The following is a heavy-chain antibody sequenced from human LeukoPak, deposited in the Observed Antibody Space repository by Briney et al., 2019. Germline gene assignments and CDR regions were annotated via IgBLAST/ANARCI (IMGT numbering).Heavy chain of an antibody. CDR1: EYSFSSYW. J-gene: IGHJ4*02. CDR2: IYPGDSDT. Sequence: KPGESLKISCKGSEYSFSSYWIGWVRQMPGKGLEWMGIIYPGDSDTRYSPSFQGQVTISADNSISTAYLQWRSLKASDTAMYYCASLFSRQQCLDYWGQGTLVTVSS. V-gene: IGHV5-51*03. CDR3: ASLFSRQQCLDY. D-gene: IGHD6-19*01.